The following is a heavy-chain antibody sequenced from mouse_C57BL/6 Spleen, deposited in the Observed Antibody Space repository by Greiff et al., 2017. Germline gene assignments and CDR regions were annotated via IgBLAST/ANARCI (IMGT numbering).Heavy chain of an antibody. D-gene: IGHD1-1*01. CDR1: GYTFTSYW. CDR2: IDPSDSET. V-gene: IGHV1-52*01. CDR3: ARWGPTVGARDY. Sequence: QVQLQQPGAELVRPGSSVKLSCKASGYTFTSYWMHWVKQRPIQGLEWIGNIDPSDSETHYNQKFKDKATLTVDKSSSTAYMQLSSLTSEDSAVXYCARWGPTVGARDYWGQGTSVTVSS. J-gene: IGHJ4*01.